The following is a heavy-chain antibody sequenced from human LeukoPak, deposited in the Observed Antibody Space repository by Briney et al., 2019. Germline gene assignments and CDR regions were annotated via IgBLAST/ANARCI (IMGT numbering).Heavy chain of an antibody. J-gene: IGHJ5*02. CDR3: ARHSGSGSLSRPFDP. Sequence: SETLSLTCTVSGGSINNYSWSWIRQPAGKGLEWIGRIFSSGSTDYNPSLKSRVTISIDTSKNQFSLELRSVVAPDTAVYYCARHSGSGSLSRPFDPWGQGTLVTVSS. D-gene: IGHD3-10*01. CDR1: GGSINNYS. CDR2: IFSSGST. V-gene: IGHV4-4*07.